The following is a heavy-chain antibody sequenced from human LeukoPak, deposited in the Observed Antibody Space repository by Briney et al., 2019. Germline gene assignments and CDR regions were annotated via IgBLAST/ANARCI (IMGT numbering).Heavy chain of an antibody. J-gene: IGHJ4*02. Sequence: SETLSLTCTVSSDSISGYYWSWIRQPPGKGLEWIGSIYNSGSTKYNPSLSSRVTMSEDTSKNQFSLKLSSVTAADAAIYYCARSSIEYGSGSYFDYWGQGTLVTVSS. CDR1: SDSISGYY. D-gene: IGHD3-10*01. CDR3: ARSSIEYGSGSYFDY. CDR2: IYNSGST. V-gene: IGHV4-59*01.